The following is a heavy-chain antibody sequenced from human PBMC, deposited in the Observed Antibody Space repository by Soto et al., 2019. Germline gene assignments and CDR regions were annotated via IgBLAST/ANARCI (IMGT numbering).Heavy chain of an antibody. CDR1: GFTFRNYG. V-gene: IGHV3-23*01. J-gene: IGHJ3*02. CDR2: ISNTGDVT. Sequence: EVLLLESGGGVVQPGGSLRLSCAVSGFTFRNYGMSWVRQTPGKGLEWVSSISNTGDVTYYADSVKGRFTISRDNSKNALNIQMNSLRAEDTAVYYCAKDRMIVDPLGFDIWGQGTLVTVSS. CDR3: AKDRMIVDPLGFDI. D-gene: IGHD3-22*01.